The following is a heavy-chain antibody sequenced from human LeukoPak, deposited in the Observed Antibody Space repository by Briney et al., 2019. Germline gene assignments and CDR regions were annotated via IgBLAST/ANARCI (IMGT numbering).Heavy chain of an antibody. V-gene: IGHV3-33*01. CDR1: GFTFSSYG. J-gene: IGHJ4*02. CDR2: IWYDGSNK. D-gene: IGHD3-22*01. Sequence: GGFLRLSCAASGFTFSSYGMHWVRQAPGKGLEWVAVIWYDGSNKYYADSVKGRFTISRDNSKNTLYLQMNSLRAEDTAVYYCARDGSPDYYDSSGYGGYFDYWGQGTLVTVSS. CDR3: ARDGSPDYYDSSGYGGYFDY.